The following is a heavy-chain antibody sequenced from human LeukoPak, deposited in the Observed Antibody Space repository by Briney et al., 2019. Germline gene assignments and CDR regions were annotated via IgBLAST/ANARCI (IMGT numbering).Heavy chain of an antibody. D-gene: IGHD5-18*01. J-gene: IGHJ4*02. V-gene: IGHV3-21*01. Sequence: SGGSLRLSCAASGFTFSSYSMNWVRQAPGKGLEWVSSISSSSSYIYYADSVKGRFTISRDNAKNSLYLQMNSLRAEDTAVYYCARLHDGYRYGADYWGQGTLVTAS. CDR2: ISSSSSYI. CDR1: GFTFSSYS. CDR3: ARLHDGYRYGADY.